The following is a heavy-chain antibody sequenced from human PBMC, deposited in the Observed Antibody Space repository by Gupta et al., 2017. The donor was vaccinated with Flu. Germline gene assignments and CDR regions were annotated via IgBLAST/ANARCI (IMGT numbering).Heavy chain of an antibody. CDR1: GFTFSSYA. V-gene: IGHV3-23*01. J-gene: IGHJ4*02. CDR2: VSGSGGST. CDR3: AKDFQSRGSSWYKGIDY. Sequence: EVQLLESGGGLVQPGGSLRLSCAASGFTFSSYAMSWVRQAPGKGLEWVSGVSGSGGSTYYADSVKGRFTISRDNSKNTLYLQMNSLRAEDTAVYYCAKDFQSRGSSWYKGIDYWGQGTLVTVSS. D-gene: IGHD6-13*01.